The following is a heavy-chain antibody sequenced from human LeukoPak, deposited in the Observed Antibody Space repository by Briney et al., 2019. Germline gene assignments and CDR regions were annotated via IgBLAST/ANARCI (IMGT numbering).Heavy chain of an antibody. CDR3: ARDGIGSSFDY. CDR2: IYYSGST. Sequence: PSETLSLTCTVSGGSVSSGSYYWSWIRQPPGKGLEWIGYIYYSGSTNYNPSLKSRVTISVDTSKNQFSLKLSSVTAADTAVYYCARDGIGSSFDYWGQGTLVTVSS. J-gene: IGHJ4*02. D-gene: IGHD6-13*01. V-gene: IGHV4-61*01. CDR1: GGSVSSGSYY.